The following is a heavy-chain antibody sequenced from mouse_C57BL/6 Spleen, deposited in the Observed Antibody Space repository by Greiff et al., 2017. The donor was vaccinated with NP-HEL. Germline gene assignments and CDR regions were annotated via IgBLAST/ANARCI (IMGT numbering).Heavy chain of an antibody. CDR2: ISSGGDYI. CDR3: TRESDYYGSSYWYCDV. J-gene: IGHJ1*03. CDR1: GFTFSSYA. Sequence: EVQLVESGEGLVKPGGSLKLSCAASGFTFSSYAMSWVRQTPEKRPEWVAYISSGGDYIYYADTVKGRCTISRDNARNTLYLKMSSLKSEDTAMYYCTRESDYYGSSYWYCDVWGTGTTVTVSS. D-gene: IGHD1-1*01. V-gene: IGHV5-9-1*02.